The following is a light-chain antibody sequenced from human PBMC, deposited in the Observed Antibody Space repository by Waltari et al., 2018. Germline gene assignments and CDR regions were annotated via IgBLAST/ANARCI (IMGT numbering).Light chain of an antibody. CDR3: SSRTRSPTYP. V-gene: IGLV2-14*01. Sequence: QSALTQPASVSGSPGQSITISCTGTSSDIGGYDYVHWYQQHPGKAPKLIIYEVSIRPSGVSNRFSGSKSGNTASLTISGLQADDEADYYCSSRTRSPTYPFGTGTKVTVL. J-gene: IGLJ1*01. CDR2: EVS. CDR1: SSDIGGYDY.